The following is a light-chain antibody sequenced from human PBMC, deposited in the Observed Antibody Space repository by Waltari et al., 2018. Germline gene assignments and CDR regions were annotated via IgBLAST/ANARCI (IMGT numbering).Light chain of an antibody. Sequence: QSVLTQPPSVSGTPGQRVTLSCSGSSSTIGSNTVNWYQQLPGTAPKLLIYSNNQRPSGVPDRFSGSKSGTSASLAISGLQSEDEADYYCAAWDDSLKTVIFGGGTKLTVL. CDR1: SSTIGSNT. CDR2: SNN. V-gene: IGLV1-44*01. CDR3: AAWDDSLKTVI. J-gene: IGLJ2*01.